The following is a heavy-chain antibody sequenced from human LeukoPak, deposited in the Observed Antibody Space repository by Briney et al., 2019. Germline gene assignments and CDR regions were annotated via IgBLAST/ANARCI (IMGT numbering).Heavy chain of an antibody. CDR2: IKISGGSS. V-gene: IGHV1-46*01. CDR1: GYTFASYH. D-gene: IGHD2-15*01. J-gene: IGHJ4*02. CDR3: ARDLERDCSGGSCYSRVYFDY. Sequence: ASVKVSCKTSGYTFASYHIHWVRQAPGQGLEWMGIIKISGGSSIYAQMFQGRVTMTRDMSTSTVYMELSSLRSEDTAVYYCARDLERDCSGGSCYSRVYFDYWGQGTLVTVSS.